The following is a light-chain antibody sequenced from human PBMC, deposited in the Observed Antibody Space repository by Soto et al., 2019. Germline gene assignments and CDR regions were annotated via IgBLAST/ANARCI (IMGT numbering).Light chain of an antibody. CDR1: QYISSY. CDR3: QQSDSMAT. J-gene: IGKJ1*01. V-gene: IGKV1-39*01. CDR2: GAS. Sequence: DIQMTQSPSSLSASVGYRVTITCRAGQYISSYLNWYQQKPGKAPKVLIYGASSLQSGVPSRFSGSGAGTDFTLTISRLQPEDFASFFCQQSDSMATFGQATKVEIK.